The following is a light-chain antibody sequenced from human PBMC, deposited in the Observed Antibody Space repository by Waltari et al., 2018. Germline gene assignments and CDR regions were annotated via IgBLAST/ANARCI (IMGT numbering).Light chain of an antibody. CDR3: QQYYRYYT. CDR2: DVS. J-gene: IGKJ2*01. V-gene: IGKV1-5*01. Sequence: IQMTQSPCALSASVGDRVTITCRASQRINTWMAWYQQRPGKAPKVLIYDVSTLESGVPSRFSGSGSGTEFTLAINNLQPEDFATYYCQQYYRYYTFGQGTKLEIK. CDR1: QRINTW.